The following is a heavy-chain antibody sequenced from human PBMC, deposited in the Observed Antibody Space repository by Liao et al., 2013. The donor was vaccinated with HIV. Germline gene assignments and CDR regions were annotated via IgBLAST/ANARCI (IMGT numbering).Heavy chain of an antibody. D-gene: IGHD2/OR15-2a*01. CDR3: ARGTFSFYYYMDV. CDR1: GGAISSSSYY. J-gene: IGHJ6*03. CDR2: IFHSGST. Sequence: QLHLQESGPGLVRPSETLSLTCTVSGGAISSSSYYWGWIRQPPGKGLEWIGSIFHSGSTYYNPSLKSRVTISVDTSKNQFSLKLSSVTAADTAVYYCARGTFSFYYYMDVWGKGTTVTVSS. V-gene: IGHV4-39*07.